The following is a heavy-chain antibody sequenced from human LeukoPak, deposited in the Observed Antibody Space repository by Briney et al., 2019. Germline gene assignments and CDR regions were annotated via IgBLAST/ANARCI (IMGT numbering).Heavy chain of an antibody. V-gene: IGHV3-74*01. D-gene: IGHD2-2*01. CDR2: INSDGSST. CDR3: ARVSSWANFDY. J-gene: IGHJ4*02. CDR1: GFTFSSYS. Sequence: GSLRLSCAASGFTFSSYSMNWVRQAPGKGLVWVSRINSDGSSTSYADSVKGQFTISRDNAKNTLYLQMNSLRAEDTAVYYCARVSSWANFDYWGQGTLVTVSS.